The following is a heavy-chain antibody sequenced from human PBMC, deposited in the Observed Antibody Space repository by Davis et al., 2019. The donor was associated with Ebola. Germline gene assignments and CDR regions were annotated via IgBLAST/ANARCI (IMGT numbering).Heavy chain of an antibody. CDR2: INPNSGGT. V-gene: IGHV1-2*04. Sequence: AASVKVSCKASGYTFTGYYMHWVRQAPGQGLEWMGWINPNSGGTNYAQKFQGWVTMTRDTSISTAYMELSRLRSEDTAVYYCARASGGVVVAATDKIGYYYGMDVWGQGTTVTVSS. CDR1: GYTFTGYY. D-gene: IGHD2-15*01. CDR3: ARASGGVVVAATDKIGYYYGMDV. J-gene: IGHJ6*02.